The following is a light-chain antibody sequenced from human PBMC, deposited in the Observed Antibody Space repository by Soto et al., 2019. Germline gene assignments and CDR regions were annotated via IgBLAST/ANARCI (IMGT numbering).Light chain of an antibody. CDR3: QSYDFSLTAVV. CDR1: SSNIGATSN. Sequence: QSVLTQPPSVSGAPGQRVTISCTGSSSNIGATSNVYWYQQLPGAAPKLLFYDNNSRPSGVPDRFSGSKSGTSASLAITVLQAEDEADYYCQSYDFSLTAVVFGGGTKLAVL. CDR2: DNN. V-gene: IGLV1-40*01. J-gene: IGLJ2*01.